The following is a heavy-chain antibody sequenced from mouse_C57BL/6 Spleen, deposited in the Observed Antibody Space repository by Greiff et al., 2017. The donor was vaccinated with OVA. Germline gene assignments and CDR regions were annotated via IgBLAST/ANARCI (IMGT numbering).Heavy chain of an antibody. Sequence: EVMLVESGGGLVKPGGSLKLSCAASGFTFSSYTMSWVRQTPEKRLEWVATISGGGGNTYYPDSVKGRFTISRDNAKNTLYLQMSSLRSEDTALYYCARSPYFDYWGQGTTLTVSS. J-gene: IGHJ2*01. CDR2: ISGGGGNT. CDR1: GFTFSSYT. CDR3: ARSPYFDY. V-gene: IGHV5-9*01.